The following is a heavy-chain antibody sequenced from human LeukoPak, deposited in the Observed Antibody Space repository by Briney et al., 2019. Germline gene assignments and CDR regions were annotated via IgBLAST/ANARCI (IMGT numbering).Heavy chain of an antibody. CDR2: INSDGSST. J-gene: IGHJ6*03. CDR1: GFTFSSYW. CDR3: ARFRYYYYMDV. Sequence: GGSLRLSCAASGFTFSSYWMHWVRQAPGKGLVWVSRINSDGSSTSYADSVKGRITISRDNAKNTLYLQMNSLRAEDTAVYYCARFRYYYYMDVWGKGTTVTVSS. V-gene: IGHV3-74*01.